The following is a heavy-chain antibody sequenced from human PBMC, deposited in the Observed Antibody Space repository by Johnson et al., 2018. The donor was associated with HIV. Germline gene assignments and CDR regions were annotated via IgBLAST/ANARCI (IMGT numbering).Heavy chain of an antibody. J-gene: IGHJ3*02. Sequence: VQLVESGGGLVQPEGSLRLSCAASGISVSSYYMSWVRQAPGKGLEWVSVISSGGSTSYPDSVKGRFTISRDNSKNTLYLQMNSLRAEDTAVYYCARDTDIAGFSGAFDIWGQGTMVTVSS. V-gene: IGHV3-66*01. D-gene: IGHD6-13*01. CDR2: ISSGGST. CDR3: ARDTDIAGFSGAFDI. CDR1: GISVSSYY.